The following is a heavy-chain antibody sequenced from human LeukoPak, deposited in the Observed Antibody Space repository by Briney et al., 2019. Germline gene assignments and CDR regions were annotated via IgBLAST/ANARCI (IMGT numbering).Heavy chain of an antibody. D-gene: IGHD5-18*01. J-gene: IGHJ4*02. CDR1: GFTVSSNY. CDR2: ISSVDST. Sequence: GGSLRLSCAASGFTVSSNYMSWVRQAPGKGLEWVSLISSVDSTNYAYSVRGRFTISRDNFKNTLYLQMNSLTVEDTAIYYCAKVWSDSNGWFHFDCWGQGTLVTVSS. V-gene: IGHV3-53*01. CDR3: AKVWSDSNGWFHFDC.